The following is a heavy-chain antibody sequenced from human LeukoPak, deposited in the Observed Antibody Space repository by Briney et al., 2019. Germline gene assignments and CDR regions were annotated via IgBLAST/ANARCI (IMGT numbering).Heavy chain of an antibody. CDR3: AADGGGLSSVVTPRSSPFDY. V-gene: IGHV1-24*01. Sequence: EASVKVSCKVSGHTLNELSMHWVRQAPGKGLEWMGGFDPADGETVYAHRFQGRLTMTEDTSTNTGYMELTSLRSEDTAVYYCAADGGGLSSVVTPRSSPFDYWGQGTLVTVSS. CDR2: FDPADGET. D-gene: IGHD4-23*01. J-gene: IGHJ4*02. CDR1: GHTLNELS.